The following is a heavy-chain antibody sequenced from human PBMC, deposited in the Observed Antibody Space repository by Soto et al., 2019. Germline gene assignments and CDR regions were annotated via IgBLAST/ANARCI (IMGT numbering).Heavy chain of an antibody. CDR1: GFTFSTYP. J-gene: IGHJ4*02. D-gene: IGHD3-16*01. V-gene: IGHV3-23*03. CDR2: IGGDATEK. Sequence: DVELLESGGGLVQPGGSLRLSCAASGFTFSTYPMSWVRQAPGKGLEWVSVIGGDATEKYYAESVKGRFTISRDNSKNMVYLQTNSLRVDDTAVYFCVKDIGGGDQGSPYDTWGQGTLVTVSS. CDR3: VKDIGGGDQGSPYDT.